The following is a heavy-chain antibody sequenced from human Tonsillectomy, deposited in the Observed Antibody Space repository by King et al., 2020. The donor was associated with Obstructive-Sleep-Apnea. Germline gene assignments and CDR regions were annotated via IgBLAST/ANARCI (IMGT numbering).Heavy chain of an antibody. CDR2: IDPSDSHT. CDR1: GYSFSSYT. D-gene: IGHD3-9*01. J-gene: IGHJ6*04. Sequence: QLVQSGAEVRKPGESLKISCKGSGYSFSSYTISWVRQKPGKGLEWMGKIDPSDSHTNYSPSFRGHVTISADKSITTAYLQWSSLKASDTAIYFCARRIFYGMDVWGKGTTVTVSS. CDR3: ARRIFYGMDV. V-gene: IGHV5-10-1*01.